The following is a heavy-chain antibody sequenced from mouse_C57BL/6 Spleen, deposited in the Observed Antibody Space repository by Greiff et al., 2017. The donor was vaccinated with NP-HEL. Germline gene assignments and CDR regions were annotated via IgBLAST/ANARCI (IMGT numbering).Heavy chain of an antibody. CDR3: ARRGSGTRFNY. Sequence: EVQLQQSGPVLVKPGASVKMSCKASGYTFTDYYMNWVKQSHGKSPEWIGVINPYNGGTSYNQKFKGKATLTVDKSSNTAYMELNSLTSEDSAVFCCARRGSGTRFNYWGQGTTLTVSS. CDR1: GYTFTDYY. D-gene: IGHD4-1*01. V-gene: IGHV1-19*01. CDR2: INPYNGGT. J-gene: IGHJ2*01.